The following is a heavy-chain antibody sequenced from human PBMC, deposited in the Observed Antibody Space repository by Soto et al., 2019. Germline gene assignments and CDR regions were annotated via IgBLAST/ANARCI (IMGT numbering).Heavy chain of an antibody. CDR1: GFTFSSYG. CDR2: IWYDGSNK. CDR3: ARDLVVAATPVYYYGMDV. Sequence: VGSLRLSCAASGFTFSSYGMHWVRQAPGKGLEWVAVIWYDGSNKYYADSVKGRFTISRDNSKNTLYLQMNSLRAEDTAVYYCARDLVVAATPVYYYGMDVWGQGTTVTVSS. V-gene: IGHV3-33*01. D-gene: IGHD2-15*01. J-gene: IGHJ6*02.